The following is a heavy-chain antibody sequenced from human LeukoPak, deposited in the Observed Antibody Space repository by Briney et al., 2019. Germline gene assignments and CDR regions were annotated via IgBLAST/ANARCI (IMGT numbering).Heavy chain of an antibody. D-gene: IGHD1-26*01. CDR2: IYNSGST. Sequence: SETLSLTCTVSGGSISTYYWSWIRKPPGKGLEWIGHIYNSGSTNYSPSLKSRVTISVDTPKNQFSLKLSSVTAADTAVYYCARVSGSYRYYGMDVWGQGTTVTVSS. CDR3: ARVSGSYRYYGMDV. V-gene: IGHV4-59*01. J-gene: IGHJ6*02. CDR1: GGSISTYY.